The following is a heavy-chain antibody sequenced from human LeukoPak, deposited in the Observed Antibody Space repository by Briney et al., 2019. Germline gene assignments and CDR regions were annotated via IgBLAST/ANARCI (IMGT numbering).Heavy chain of an antibody. D-gene: IGHD3-9*01. V-gene: IGHV1-18*01. Sequence: ASVKVSCKASGYTFTSYSFSWVRQAPGQGLEWMGWVSTTNDKANYAQKLQGRVTMTTDTSTGTAYMELRSLSSDDTAVYYCGRVVTGYYRLDPWGLGTLVTVSS. J-gene: IGHJ5*02. CDR3: GRVVTGYYRLDP. CDR2: VSTTNDKA. CDR1: GYTFTSYS.